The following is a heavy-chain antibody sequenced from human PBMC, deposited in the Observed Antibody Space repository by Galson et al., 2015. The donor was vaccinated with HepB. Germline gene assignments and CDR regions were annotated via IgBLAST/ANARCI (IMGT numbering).Heavy chain of an antibody. CDR2: ISYDGSNK. J-gene: IGHJ6*02. V-gene: IGHV3-30*18. D-gene: IGHD6-19*01. CDR1: GFTFSSYG. Sequence: SLRLSCAASGFTFSSYGMHWVRQAPGQGLEWVAVISYDGSNKYYADSVKGRFTISRDNSKNTLYLQMNSLRAEDTAVYYCANEDQGGLTVAGKGFDYYGMDVWGQGTTVTVSS. CDR3: ANEDQGGLTVAGKGFDYYGMDV.